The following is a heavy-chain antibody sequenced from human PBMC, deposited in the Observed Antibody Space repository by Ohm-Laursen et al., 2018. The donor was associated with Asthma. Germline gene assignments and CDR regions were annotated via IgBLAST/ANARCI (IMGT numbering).Heavy chain of an antibody. D-gene: IGHD4-17*01. V-gene: IGHV3-9*01. CDR3: ARDSQAMVTTEGLYFGMDV. CDR2: ISWNSDTI. J-gene: IGHJ6*02. Sequence: SLRLSCAASGFIFDDYAMHWVRQVPGKGLEWVSGISWNSDTIVQADSVKGRFTISRDNAKNSLYLQMNSLRAEDTALYYCARDSQAMVTTEGLYFGMDVWGQGTTVTVSS. CDR1: GFIFDDYA.